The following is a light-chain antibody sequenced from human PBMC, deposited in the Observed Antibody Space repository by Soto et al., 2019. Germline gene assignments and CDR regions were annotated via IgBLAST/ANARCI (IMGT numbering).Light chain of an antibody. CDR2: DAS. V-gene: IGKV3-20*01. CDR3: QEYGRGAPWT. J-gene: IGKJ1*01. CDR1: RDVSSNY. Sequence: VLPPARGTLCFPPVGRATFSDRVIRDVSSNYLAWYQQKPGQAPRLLIYDASNRATGIPARFSSSGSAADFALMISRLEAEECAVYYCQEYGRGAPWTIGQGTKVDIK.